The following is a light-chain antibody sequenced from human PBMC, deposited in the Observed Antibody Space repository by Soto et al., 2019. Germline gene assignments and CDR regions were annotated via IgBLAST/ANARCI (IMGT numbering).Light chain of an antibody. CDR3: YSSAGRSNWV. J-gene: IGLJ3*02. CDR2: EGD. V-gene: IGLV2-23*01. CDR1: SSDIGNYNL. Sequence: QSALTQPASVSGSPGQSITISCTGSSSDIGNYNLVSWYQQQPGKAPKLIVFEGDQRPSGVSQRFSASKSGNTASLTISGLQAEDEADYYCYSSAGRSNWVFGGGTKVTVL.